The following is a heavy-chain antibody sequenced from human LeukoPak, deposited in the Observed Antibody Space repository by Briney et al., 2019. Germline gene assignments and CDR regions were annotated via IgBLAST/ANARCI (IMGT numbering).Heavy chain of an antibody. V-gene: IGHV3-66*01. Sequence: GGSLRLSCAASGFTVSSNYMSWVRQAPGKGLEWVSVIYSGGSTYYADSVKGRFTISRDNSKNTLYLQMNSLRAEDTAVYYCARGGLLGYCSSTSCLDDAFDIWGQGTMVTVSS. CDR3: ARGGLLGYCSSTSCLDDAFDI. J-gene: IGHJ3*02. D-gene: IGHD2-2*01. CDR1: GFTVSSNY. CDR2: IYSGGST.